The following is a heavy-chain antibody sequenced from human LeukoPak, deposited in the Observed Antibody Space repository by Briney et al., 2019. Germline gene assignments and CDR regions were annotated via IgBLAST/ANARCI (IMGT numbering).Heavy chain of an antibody. J-gene: IGHJ3*01. CDR3: TTLRPYIQPR. Sequence: SETLSLTCAVYGGSFSGYYWSWIRQPPGKGLEWIGEINHSGSTNYNPSLKSRVTISVDTSKNQFSLKLSSVTAADTAVYYCTTLRPYIQPRWGQGTMVTVSS. CDR1: GGSFSGYY. D-gene: IGHD5-18*01. V-gene: IGHV4-34*01. CDR2: INHSGST.